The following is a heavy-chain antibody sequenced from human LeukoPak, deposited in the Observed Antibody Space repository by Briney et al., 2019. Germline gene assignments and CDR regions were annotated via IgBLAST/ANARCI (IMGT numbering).Heavy chain of an antibody. J-gene: IGHJ6*02. CDR3: ASDSSGWYENGYYYYYGMDV. CDR2: ISWNSGSI. CDR1: GFTFDDYA. D-gene: IGHD6-19*01. V-gene: IGHV3-9*01. Sequence: GGSLRLSCAASGFTFDDYAMHWVRQAPGKGLEWVSGISWNSGSIGYADSVKGRFTISRDNAKNSLYLQMNSLRAEDTALYYCASDSSGWYENGYYYYYGMDVWGQGTTVTVSS.